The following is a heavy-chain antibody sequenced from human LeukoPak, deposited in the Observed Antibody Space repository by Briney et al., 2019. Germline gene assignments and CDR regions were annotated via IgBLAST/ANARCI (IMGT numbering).Heavy chain of an antibody. J-gene: IGHJ4*02. D-gene: IGHD4-17*01. CDR2: INPSGGST. CDR3: ARDITRTVTTGRDFDY. CDR1: GYTFTSYY. V-gene: IGHV1-46*01. Sequence: ASVKVSCKASGYTFTSYYMHWVRQAPGQGLEWMGIINPSGGSTSYAQKFQGRVTMTRDTSTSTVYMELSSLRSEDTAVYYCARDITRTVTTGRDFDYWGQGTLVTVSS.